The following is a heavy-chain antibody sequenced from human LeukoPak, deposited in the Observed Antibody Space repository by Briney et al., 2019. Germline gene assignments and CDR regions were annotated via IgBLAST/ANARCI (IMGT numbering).Heavy chain of an antibody. V-gene: IGHV1-69*13. CDR3: ARDRAQLLPRDIDS. J-gene: IGHJ4*02. D-gene: IGHD2-2*01. CDR1: GGTFSSYA. Sequence: SVKVSCKASGGTFSSYAISWVRQAPGQGLEWMGGIIPIFGTANYAQNFQGRVTITADESTSTAYMELSRLRSDDTAVYYGARDRAQLLPRDIDSWGQGAPLTVS. CDR2: IIPIFGTA.